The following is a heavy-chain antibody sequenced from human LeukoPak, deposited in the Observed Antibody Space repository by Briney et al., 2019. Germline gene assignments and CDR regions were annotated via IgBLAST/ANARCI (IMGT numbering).Heavy chain of an antibody. J-gene: IGHJ4*02. CDR3: ARERGYCSSTSCQYFDY. D-gene: IGHD2-2*01. V-gene: IGHV4-4*07. Sequence: PSETLSLTCTVSGGSISSYYWSWIRQPAGKGLEWIGRIYTSGGTNYNPSLKSRVTMSVDTSKNQFSLKLSSVTAADTAVYYCARERGYCSSTSCQYFDYWGQGTLVTVSS. CDR1: GGSISSYY. CDR2: IYTSGGT.